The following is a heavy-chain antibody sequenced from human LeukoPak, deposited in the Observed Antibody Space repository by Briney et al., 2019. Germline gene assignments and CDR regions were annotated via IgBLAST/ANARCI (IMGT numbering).Heavy chain of an antibody. CDR1: GYTFTDYY. J-gene: IGHJ4*02. CDR3: ARDSGYNWNYDFNY. V-gene: IGHV1-2*02. CDR2: INPNNGGT. Sequence: ASIKVSCKASGYTFTDYYIHWVRQAPGQGLEWMGWINPNNGGTNYAQKFQGRVTMTRDTSISTAYMELSRLRSDDTAVYYCARDSGYNWNYDFNYWGQGTLVTVSS. D-gene: IGHD1-7*01.